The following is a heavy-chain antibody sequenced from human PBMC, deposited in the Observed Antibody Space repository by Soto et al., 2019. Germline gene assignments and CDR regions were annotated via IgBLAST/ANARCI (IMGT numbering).Heavy chain of an antibody. CDR1: GGSFSGYY. V-gene: IGHV4-34*01. CDR2: INHSGST. D-gene: IGHD2-2*01. J-gene: IGHJ5*02. Sequence: QVQLQQWGAGLLKPSETLSLTCAVYGGSFSGYYWSWIRQPPGKGLEWIGEINHSGSTNYNPSLKSRVPISVDTSKTQFSLKLSSVTAADTAVYYCARARIVVVPAARYNWFDPWGQGTLVTVSS. CDR3: ARARIVVVPAARYNWFDP.